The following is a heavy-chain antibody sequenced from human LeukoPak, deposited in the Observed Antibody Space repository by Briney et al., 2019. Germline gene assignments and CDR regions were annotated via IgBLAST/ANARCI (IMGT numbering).Heavy chain of an antibody. CDR1: GGTFSSYA. J-gene: IGHJ4*02. CDR3: ARDDPSITMNY. D-gene: IGHD3-22*01. Sequence: VASVKVSCKASGGTFSSYAISWVRQAPGQGLEWMGGIIPIFGTANYAQKFQGRVTITTDESTSTAYMELSGLRSEDTAVYDCARDDPSITMNYWGQGTLVTVSS. CDR2: IIPIFGTA. V-gene: IGHV1-69*05.